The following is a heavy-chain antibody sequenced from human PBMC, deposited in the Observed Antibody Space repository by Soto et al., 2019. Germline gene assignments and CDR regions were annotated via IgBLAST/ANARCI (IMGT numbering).Heavy chain of an antibody. Sequence: QVQLQESGPGLVKPSETLSLTCTVSGGSISSYYWSWIRQPPGKGLEWIGYIYYSGSTNYNPSLKSRVTIADDPSKNQFSRKLSSVTVANTALYYCARHDLYYDILTGYSTYYYGMDVWGQGTTVTVSS. CDR1: GGSISSYY. CDR3: ARHDLYYDILTGYSTYYYGMDV. D-gene: IGHD3-9*01. V-gene: IGHV4-59*08. CDR2: IYYSGST. J-gene: IGHJ6*02.